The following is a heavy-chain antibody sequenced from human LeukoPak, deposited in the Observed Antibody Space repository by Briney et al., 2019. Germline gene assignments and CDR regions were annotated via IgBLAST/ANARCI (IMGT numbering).Heavy chain of an antibody. CDR2: IHPNSGKT. Sequence: ASVKVSCKASGYNFRDQELNWVRQASGQGLEWVGWIHPNSGKTGYAQKFQGRVSMTRTTSISTTYMELTSLTSEDTAVYYCARGRDGGNRFFDNWGQGTQLIVSS. D-gene: IGHD4-23*01. V-gene: IGHV1-8*01. J-gene: IGHJ4*02. CDR3: ARGRDGGNRFFDN. CDR1: GYNFRDQE.